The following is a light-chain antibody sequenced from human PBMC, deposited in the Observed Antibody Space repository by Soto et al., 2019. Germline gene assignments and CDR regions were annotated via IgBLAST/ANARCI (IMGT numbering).Light chain of an antibody. CDR3: QQYNSYSPWT. V-gene: IGKV1-5*01. CDR1: QNVNKW. Sequence: DIQMTQSPSTLSASVGDRVTITCRASQNVNKWLAWFQQKPGKVPKLLIFDASTLQTGVPSRFGGGGSGTEFTLTISGLQPDDFATYYCQQYNSYSPWTFGPGTKVDSK. J-gene: IGKJ1*01. CDR2: DAS.